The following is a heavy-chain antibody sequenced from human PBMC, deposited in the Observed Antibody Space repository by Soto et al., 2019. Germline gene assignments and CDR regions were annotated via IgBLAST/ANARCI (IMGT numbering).Heavy chain of an antibody. CDR1: GGSFSGYY. CDR3: ASQYSGSYYGMDV. J-gene: IGHJ6*02. CDR2: INHSGST. D-gene: IGHD1-26*01. V-gene: IGHV4-34*01. Sequence: SETLSLTCAVYGGSFSGYYWSWIRQPPGKGLEWIGEINHSGSTNYNPSLKSRVTISVDTSKNQFSLKLSSVTAADTAVYYCASQYSGSYYGMDVWGQGTTVT.